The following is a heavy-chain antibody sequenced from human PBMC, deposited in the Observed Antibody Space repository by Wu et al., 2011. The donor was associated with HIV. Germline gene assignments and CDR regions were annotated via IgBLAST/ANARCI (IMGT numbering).Heavy chain of an antibody. Sequence: GQGTVSGWSKXTLSEIRVSYAQRFQGRVTMTRDTSTSTVYMELSSLRSEDTAVYFCANRNRIGNMEAFDIWGQGTKVIVSS. V-gene: IGHV1-46*03. J-gene: IGHJ3*02. CDR3: ANRNRIGNMEAFDI. CDR2: XTLSEIRV. D-gene: IGHD1-1*01.